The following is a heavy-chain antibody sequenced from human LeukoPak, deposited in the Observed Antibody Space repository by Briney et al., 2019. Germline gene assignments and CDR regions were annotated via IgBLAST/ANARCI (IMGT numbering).Heavy chain of an antibody. J-gene: IGHJ4*02. CDR2: IYYSGST. V-gene: IGHV4-59*01. Sequence: SETLSLTCTVSGGSISSYYWSWIRQPPGKGLEWIGYIYYSGSTNYNPSLKSRVTISVDTSKNQFSLKLSSVTAAGTAVYYCARESTVIDYWGQGTLVTVSS. CDR1: GGSISSYY. CDR3: ARESTVIDY.